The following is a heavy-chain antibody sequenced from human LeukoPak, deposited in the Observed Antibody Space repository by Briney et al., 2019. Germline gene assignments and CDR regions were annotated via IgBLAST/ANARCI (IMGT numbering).Heavy chain of an antibody. Sequence: GGSLTLPCAASGFTFRNYAMIWVPQAPGQAVEWVSAIDRYADDTYYAYSVKGRFTISRHTAHSTLSLQMTTLRVEHAGVEYCAKDPVVRNSGWYRNCFDRWGRGTLVSVFS. CDR3: AKDPVVRNSGWYRNCFDR. V-gene: IGHV3-23*01. CDR1: GFTFRNYA. J-gene: IGHJ5*02. CDR2: IDRYADDT. D-gene: IGHD6-19*01.